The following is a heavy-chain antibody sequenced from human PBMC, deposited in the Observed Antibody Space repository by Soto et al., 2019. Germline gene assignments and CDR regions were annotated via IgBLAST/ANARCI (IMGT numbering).Heavy chain of an antibody. D-gene: IGHD6-13*01. CDR1: GFTFSSYA. J-gene: IGHJ6*02. Sequence: QPGGSLRLSCAASGFTFSSYAMSWVRQAPGKGLEWVSAISGSGGSTYYADSVKGRFTISRDNSKNTLYLQMNSLRSEDTAVYYCAVGAAGPSLYYYYYGMDVWGQGTTVTVSS. CDR2: ISGSGGST. CDR3: AVGAAGPSLYYYYYGMDV. V-gene: IGHV3-23*01.